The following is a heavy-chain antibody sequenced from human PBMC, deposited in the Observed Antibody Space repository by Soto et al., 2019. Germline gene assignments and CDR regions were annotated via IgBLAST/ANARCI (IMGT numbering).Heavy chain of an antibody. CDR3: ARGGGVTFVPDY. CDR2: IYSGGST. V-gene: IGHV3-66*01. J-gene: IGHJ4*02. Sequence: GGSLRLSRAASGFTVSSNYMSWVRQAPGKGLEWVSVIYSGGSTYYADSVKGRFTISRDNSKNTLYLQMNSLRAEDTAVYYCARGGGVTFVPDYWGQGTLVTVSS. CDR1: GFTVSSNY. D-gene: IGHD2-8*02.